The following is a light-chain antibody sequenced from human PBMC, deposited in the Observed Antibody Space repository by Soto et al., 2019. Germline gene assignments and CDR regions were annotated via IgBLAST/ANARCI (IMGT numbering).Light chain of an antibody. Sequence: EIVLTQSPGTLSLSPGERATLSFRASRSITRNYLSWYQQRPGQAPRPLIYGISSWATCVPGMVSGSGSGTDFTLTVDRLEHEDVSIYSCQEYGSSPFAFGRGIKVEIK. V-gene: IGKV3-20*01. J-gene: IGKJ3*01. CDR1: RSITRNY. CDR3: QEYGSSPFA. CDR2: GIS.